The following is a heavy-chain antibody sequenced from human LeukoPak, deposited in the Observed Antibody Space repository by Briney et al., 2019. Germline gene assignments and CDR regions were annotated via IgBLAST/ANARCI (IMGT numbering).Heavy chain of an antibody. CDR2: ISYDGSNK. D-gene: IGHD2-2*01. CDR3: ATSAYRHCSSTSCYYYYGMDV. J-gene: IGHJ6*02. CDR1: GFTFSSYG. V-gene: IGHV3-30*03. Sequence: GGSLRLSCAASGFTFSSYGMHWVRQAPGKGLEWVAVISYDGSNKYYADPVKGRFTISRDNSKSTLYLQMNSLRAEDTAVYYCATSAYRHCSSTSCYYYYGMDVWGQGTTVTVSS.